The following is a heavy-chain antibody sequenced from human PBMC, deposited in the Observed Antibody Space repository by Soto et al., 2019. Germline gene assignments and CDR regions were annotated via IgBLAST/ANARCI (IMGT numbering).Heavy chain of an antibody. CDR2: ISGSGGST. V-gene: IGHV3-23*01. CDR3: AKASDTAMVMGYYYGMDV. D-gene: IGHD5-18*01. CDR1: GFTFSSYA. J-gene: IGHJ6*02. Sequence: LRLSCAASGFTFSSYAMSWVRQAPGKGLEWVSAISGSGGSTYYADSVKGRFTISRDNSKNTLYLQMNSLRAEDTAVYYCAKASDTAMVMGYYYGMDVWGQGTKVTVS.